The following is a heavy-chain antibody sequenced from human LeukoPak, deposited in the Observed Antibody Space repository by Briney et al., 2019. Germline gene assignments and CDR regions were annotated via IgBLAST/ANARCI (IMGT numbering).Heavy chain of an antibody. J-gene: IGHJ4*02. CDR1: GGSINSTSHY. V-gene: IGHV4-39*07. Sequence: SETLSLTCTVSGGSINSTSHYWGWIRQPPGKGLEWIGSIHYSGSTYYNPSVNSRVTISVDTSKNQFSLKLRSVTAADTAMYYCARVIWMDTAMDYFDYWGQGTLVTVSS. CDR3: ARVIWMDTAMDYFDY. D-gene: IGHD5-18*01. CDR2: IHYSGST.